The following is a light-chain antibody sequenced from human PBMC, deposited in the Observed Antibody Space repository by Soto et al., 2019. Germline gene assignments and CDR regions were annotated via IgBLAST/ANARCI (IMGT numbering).Light chain of an antibody. CDR1: SSDVGGYNY. CDR2: DVS. J-gene: IGLJ3*02. V-gene: IGLV2-14*01. CDR3: SSYTSTSSWV. Sequence: QSALTQSASVSGSPGQSITISCTGTSSDVGGYNYVSWYQQHPGKAPKLIIYDVSNRPSGVSTRFSGSKSGNTASLTISVLQAEDEADYSCSSYTSTSSWVFGGGTKLTVL.